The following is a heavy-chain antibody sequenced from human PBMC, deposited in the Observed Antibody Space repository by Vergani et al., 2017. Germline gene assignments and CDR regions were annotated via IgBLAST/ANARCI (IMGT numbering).Heavy chain of an antibody. D-gene: IGHD3-16*02. CDR1: GFIFRSYW. CDR2: IKEDGSEK. Sequence: EVQLVESGGNLVQPGGSLRLSCAASGFIFRSYWMNWARQSPGKGLEWVANIKEDGSEKNYVDSVKGRFTISRDNAKNSLYLQLNSLRAEDTAVYYCARSLNNYIRGSYRPEGMDVWGEGTTVTVSS. J-gene: IGHJ6*03. V-gene: IGHV3-7*01. CDR3: ARSLNNYIRGSYRPEGMDV.